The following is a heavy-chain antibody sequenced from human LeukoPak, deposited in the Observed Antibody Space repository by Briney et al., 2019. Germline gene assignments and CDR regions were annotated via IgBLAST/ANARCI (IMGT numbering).Heavy chain of an antibody. D-gene: IGHD3-9*01. Sequence: SGGSLRLSCAASGFIFSDYGMHWVRQAPGKGLEWVAVISYDGSKKYDADSVKGRFTISRDNSKNTLYLQMNSLRAEDTAVYYCAKWGDYDVLTGYYVSDYWGQGALVTVSS. J-gene: IGHJ4*02. CDR1: GFIFSDYG. CDR3: AKWGDYDVLTGYYVSDY. CDR2: ISYDGSKK. V-gene: IGHV3-30*18.